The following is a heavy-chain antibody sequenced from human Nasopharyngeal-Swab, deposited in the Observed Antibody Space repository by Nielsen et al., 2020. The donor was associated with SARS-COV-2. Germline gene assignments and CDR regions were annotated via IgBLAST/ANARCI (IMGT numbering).Heavy chain of an antibody. D-gene: IGHD3-3*01. CDR2: INPNGGST. CDR3: ARDVIIYDFWSGYYQDPVSYYMDV. J-gene: IGHJ6*03. V-gene: IGHV1-46*01. Sequence: ASVKVSCKASGYTFTSYYMHWVRQAPGQGLEWMGIINPNGGSTSYAQKFQGRVTMTRDTSTSTVYMELSSLRSEDTAVYYCARDVIIYDFWSGYYQDPVSYYMDVWGKGTTVTVSS. CDR1: GYTFTSYY.